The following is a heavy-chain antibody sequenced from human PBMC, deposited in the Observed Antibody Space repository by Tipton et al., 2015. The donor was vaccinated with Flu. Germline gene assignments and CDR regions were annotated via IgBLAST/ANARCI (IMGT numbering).Heavy chain of an antibody. J-gene: IGHJ4*02. CDR3: ARYRAAGYFDY. CDR2: MYISGST. V-gene: IGHV4-4*07. D-gene: IGHD6-13*01. Sequence: TLSLTCTVSGGSISSYFWSWIRQPAGKGLEWIGRMYISGSTNYNPSLESRVTMSVDTSKNEFSLKLSSVTAADTAVYYCARYRAAGYFDYWGQGTLVTVSS. CDR1: GGSISSYF.